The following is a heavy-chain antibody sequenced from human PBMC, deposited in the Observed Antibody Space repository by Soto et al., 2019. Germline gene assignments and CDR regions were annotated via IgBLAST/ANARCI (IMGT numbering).Heavy chain of an antibody. D-gene: IGHD6-13*01. CDR1: GYTFTGYY. CDR3: ARATRIFSSSWSTVDYGMDV. Sequence: QVQLVQSGAEVKKPGASVKVSCKASGYTFTGYYMHWVRQAPGQGLEWMGWINPNSGGTNYAQKFQGWVTMTRDTSISTAYMELSRLRSDDTAVYYCARATRIFSSSWSTVDYGMDVWGQGTTVTVSS. V-gene: IGHV1-2*04. CDR2: INPNSGGT. J-gene: IGHJ6*02.